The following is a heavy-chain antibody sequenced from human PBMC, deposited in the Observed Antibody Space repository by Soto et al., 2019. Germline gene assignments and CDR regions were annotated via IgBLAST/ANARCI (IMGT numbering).Heavy chain of an antibody. V-gene: IGHV1-18*01. CDR2: ISGYTGNT. CDR3: ARDSPPDYGDYGMDV. D-gene: IGHD4-17*01. J-gene: IGHJ6*02. CDR1: GYTFTSYG. Sequence: QVQLVQSGAEVKKPGASVKVSCKASGYTFTSYGISWVRQAPGQGLEWMGWISGYTGNTKYAQKLQGRVTMTTDTSTSTADMELRSLRSDDTAVYYCARDSPPDYGDYGMDVWGQGTTVTVSS.